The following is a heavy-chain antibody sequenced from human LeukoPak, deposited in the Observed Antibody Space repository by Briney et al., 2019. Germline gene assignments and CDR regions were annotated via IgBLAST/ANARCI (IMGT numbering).Heavy chain of an antibody. CDR1: GGSISSGSYY. J-gene: IGHJ6*03. CDR2: IYRSGST. CDR3: ARVSQGGDGYNYPYYYYYMDV. D-gene: IGHD5-24*01. V-gene: IGHV4-61*10. Sequence: PSETLSLTCTVSGGSISSGSYYWSWIRQPAGKRLEWIGHIYRSGSTNYNPSLKSRVTISVDTSKNQFSLKLSSVTAADTAVYYCARVSQGGDGYNYPYYYYYMDVWGKGTTVTISS.